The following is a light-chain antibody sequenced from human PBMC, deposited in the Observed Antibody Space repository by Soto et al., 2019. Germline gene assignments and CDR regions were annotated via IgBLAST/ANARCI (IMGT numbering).Light chain of an antibody. J-gene: IGKJ3*01. CDR3: QQYYTSPT. Sequence: EIVMTQSPGTLSLSPGERATLSCRASQSISSSSLAWYQQKPGQAPRHLIFGASTRATGIPDRFSGSGSGTDFTLTLSRREPEDFAVYYCQQYYTSPTFGPGTKVEI. V-gene: IGKV3-20*01. CDR1: QSISSSS. CDR2: GAS.